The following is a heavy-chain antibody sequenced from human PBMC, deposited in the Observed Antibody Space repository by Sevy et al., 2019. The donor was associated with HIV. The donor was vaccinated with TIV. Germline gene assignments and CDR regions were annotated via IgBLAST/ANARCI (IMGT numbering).Heavy chain of an antibody. V-gene: IGHV3-30*04. D-gene: IGHD2-21*02. CDR3: ARDALAFCGGDCYSHFFDP. CDR1: GFTFSSYS. J-gene: IGHJ5*02. Sequence: GGSLRLSCVGSGFTFSSYSFNWVRLAPGKGLEWVSLISHDGGTQFFADSVRGRFTISRDNSKNTLWLEMNSLRPEDTAVYFCARDALAFCGGDCYSHFFDPWGQGTLVTVSS. CDR2: ISHDGGTQ.